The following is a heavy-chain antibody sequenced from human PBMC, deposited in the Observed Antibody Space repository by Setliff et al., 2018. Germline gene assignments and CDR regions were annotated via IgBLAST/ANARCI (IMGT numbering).Heavy chain of an antibody. J-gene: IGHJ3*02. V-gene: IGHV1-18*01. Sequence: ASVKVSCKSYGYTFNTHGITWVRQAPGQGLEWMGWVSTYNGDTKYAQNFRGRVTMTTDMSTSTVYMELRTLRSDDTAVYFCARRPIALAGYRKGAFDIWGQGTMVTVSS. CDR2: VSTYNGDT. CDR3: ARRPIALAGYRKGAFDI. D-gene: IGHD6-19*01. CDR1: GYTFNTHG.